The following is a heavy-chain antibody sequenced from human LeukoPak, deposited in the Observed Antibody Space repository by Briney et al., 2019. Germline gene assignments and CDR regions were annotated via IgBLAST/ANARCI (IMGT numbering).Heavy chain of an antibody. CDR1: GGPMSSYY. D-gene: IGHD6-13*01. Sequence: SETLSLTCTVSGGPMSSYYWTWIRQPTGKGLEWIGRMYTSGSTNYNPSLKSRVTMSIDTSKKQFSLRLHSVIAADTAVYYCATYDQQLAFDNWGQGTLVTVSS. J-gene: IGHJ4*02. CDR2: MYTSGST. V-gene: IGHV4-4*07. CDR3: ATYDQQLAFDN.